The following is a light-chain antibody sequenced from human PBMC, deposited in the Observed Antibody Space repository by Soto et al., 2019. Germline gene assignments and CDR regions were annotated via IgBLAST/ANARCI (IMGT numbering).Light chain of an antibody. CDR3: SSYAGSGNWV. CDR2: EV. CDR1: SSDVGGYNS. Sequence: QSALTQPPSASGSPGQSVTISCTGASSDVGGYNSVSWYQQHPGKAPKLIISEVNSGVPDRFSGSKSGNTASLTVSGLQAEDEADYYCSSYAGSGNWVFGGGTKLTAL. V-gene: IGLV2-8*01. J-gene: IGLJ3*02.